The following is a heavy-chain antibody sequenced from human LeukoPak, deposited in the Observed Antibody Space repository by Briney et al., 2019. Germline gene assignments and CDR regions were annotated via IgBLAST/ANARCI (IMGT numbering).Heavy chain of an antibody. CDR1: GGTFSSYA. CDR3: AISNVDTAMVGNYFQH. Sequence: GASVKVSCKASGGTFSSYAISWVRQAPGQGLEWMGRIIPILGIANYAQKFQGRVTITADKSTSTAYMELSSLRSEDTAVYYCAISNVDTAMVGNYFQHWGQGTLVTVSS. J-gene: IGHJ1*01. V-gene: IGHV1-69*04. CDR2: IIPILGIA. D-gene: IGHD5-18*01.